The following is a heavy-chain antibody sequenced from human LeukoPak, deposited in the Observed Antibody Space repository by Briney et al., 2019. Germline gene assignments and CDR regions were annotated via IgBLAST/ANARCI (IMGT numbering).Heavy chain of an antibody. J-gene: IGHJ4*02. V-gene: IGHV3-30*18. CDR2: ISYDGSNK. D-gene: IGHD2-15*01. CDR1: GFTFSSYG. CDR3: AKDGRYCSGGSCKLEGVDY. Sequence: QPGGSLRLSCAASGFTFSSYGMHWVRQAPGKGLEWVAVISYDGSNKYYADSVKGRFTISRDNSKNTLYLQMNSLRAEDTAVYYCAKDGRYCSGGSCKLEGVDYWGQGTLVTVSS.